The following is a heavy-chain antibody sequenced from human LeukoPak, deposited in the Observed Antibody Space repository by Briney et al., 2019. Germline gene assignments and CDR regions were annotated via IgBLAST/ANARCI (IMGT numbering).Heavy chain of an antibody. V-gene: IGHV4-59*08. CDR3: ARHPYGDYEPFKTDS. Sequence: SETLSLTCAVYGGSFSSYYWSWIRQPPGKGLEWIGYIYSSGSTNYNPSLKSRVTISIHTSKNQFSLKLGSVTAADTAVYYCARHPYGDYEPFKTDSWGQGTLVTVSS. CDR1: GGSFSSYY. D-gene: IGHD4-17*01. J-gene: IGHJ4*02. CDR2: IYSSGST.